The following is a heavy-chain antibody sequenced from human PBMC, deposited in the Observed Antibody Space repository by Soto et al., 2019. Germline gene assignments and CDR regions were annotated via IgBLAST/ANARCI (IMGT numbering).Heavy chain of an antibody. D-gene: IGHD6-19*01. CDR2: INPNSGNT. Sequence: VASVKVSCKASGYTFTSYDINWVRQATGQGLEWMGWINPNSGNTGYAQKFQGRVTMTRNTSISTAYMELSSLRSEDTAVYYCASSYSSGWALVDYWGQGTQFTVSS. CDR1: GYTFTSYD. V-gene: IGHV1-8*01. J-gene: IGHJ4*02. CDR3: ASSYSSGWALVDY.